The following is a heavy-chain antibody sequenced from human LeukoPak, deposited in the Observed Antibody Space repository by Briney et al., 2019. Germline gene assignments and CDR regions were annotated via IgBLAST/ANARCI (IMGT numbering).Heavy chain of an antibody. Sequence: ASVKVSCKASGYTFTGQYMHWVRQAPGQGLEWMGWINPNTGDTKFAQKFQGRVTMTRDTTIGTPYMELSRLTSDDTAVYYCASYPRYNSVPPFDYWGQGTLVTVSS. CDR1: GYTFTGQY. D-gene: IGHD6-19*01. J-gene: IGHJ4*02. V-gene: IGHV1-2*02. CDR3: ASYPRYNSVPPFDY. CDR2: INPNTGDT.